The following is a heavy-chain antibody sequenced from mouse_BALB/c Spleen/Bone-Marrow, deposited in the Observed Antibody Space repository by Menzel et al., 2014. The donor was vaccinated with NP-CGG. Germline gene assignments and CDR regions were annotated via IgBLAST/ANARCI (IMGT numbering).Heavy chain of an antibody. CDR1: GYTFXSYY. CDR3: SRGRRDALDY. Sequence: LQESGAELVKPGASVKLSCKASGYTFXSYYMYWVKQRPGQGLEWFGEINPSNGGTNFNEKFKNKATLTVDKSSSTAYMQLSSLTSEDSAVYYCSRGRRDALDYWGQGTSVTVSS. J-gene: IGHJ4*01. V-gene: IGHV1S81*02. CDR2: INPSNGGT.